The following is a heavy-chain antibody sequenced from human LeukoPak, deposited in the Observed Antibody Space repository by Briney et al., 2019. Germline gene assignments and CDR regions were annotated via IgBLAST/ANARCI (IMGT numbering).Heavy chain of an antibody. CDR1: GYSFPIYW. J-gene: IGHJ4*02. Sequence: GESLKISCEASGYSFPIYWIAWVRQAPGKGLEWMGNIYPGDSDTRYSPSFRGQVTISVDKSVSTAYLHFSSLRASDTAIYYCARNPRLDFWGQGTPVT. CDR3: ARNPRLDF. CDR2: IYPGDSDT. V-gene: IGHV5-51*01.